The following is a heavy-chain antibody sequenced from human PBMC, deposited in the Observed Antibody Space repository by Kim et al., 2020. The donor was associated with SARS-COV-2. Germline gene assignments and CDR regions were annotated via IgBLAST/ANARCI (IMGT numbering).Heavy chain of an antibody. D-gene: IGHD6-19*01. CDR1: GGSISSYY. Sequence: SETLSLTCTVSGGSISSYYWSWIRQPPGKGLEWIGYIYYSGSTNYNPSLKNRVTISVDTSKNQFSLKLSSVNAADTAVYFCVRRSSGWYEPSLYYYMDVWGKGSTVT. V-gene: IGHV4-59*01. CDR2: IYYSGST. J-gene: IGHJ6*03. CDR3: VRRSSGWYEPSLYYYMDV.